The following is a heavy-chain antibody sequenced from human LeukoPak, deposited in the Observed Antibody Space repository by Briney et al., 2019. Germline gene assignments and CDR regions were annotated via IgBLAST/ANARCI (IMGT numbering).Heavy chain of an antibody. J-gene: IGHJ5*02. CDR3: ARDLGRDSSSWDWFDP. D-gene: IGHD6-13*01. CDR1: GYTFTSYD. V-gene: IGHV1-8*03. CDR2: MNPNSGNT. Sequence: ASVKVSCKASGYTFTSYDINWVRQATGQGLEWMGWMNPNSGNTGYAQKFQGRVTITRNTSISTAYMELSSLRSEDTAVYYCARDLGRDSSSWDWFDPWGQGTLVTVSS.